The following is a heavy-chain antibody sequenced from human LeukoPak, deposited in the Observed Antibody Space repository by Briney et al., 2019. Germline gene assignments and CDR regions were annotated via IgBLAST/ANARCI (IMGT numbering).Heavy chain of an antibody. V-gene: IGHV4-61*02. D-gene: IGHD3-10*01. CDR2: IYTSGST. CDR1: GGSISSGSYY. Sequence: PSQTLSLTCTVSGGSISSGSYYWSWIRQPAGKGLEWIGRIYTSGSTNYNPSLKSRVTISVDTSKNQFSLKLSSVTAADTAVYYCAREVYYYGSGMEGYYYYGMDAWGQGTTVTVSS. CDR3: AREVYYYGSGMEGYYYYGMDA. J-gene: IGHJ6*02.